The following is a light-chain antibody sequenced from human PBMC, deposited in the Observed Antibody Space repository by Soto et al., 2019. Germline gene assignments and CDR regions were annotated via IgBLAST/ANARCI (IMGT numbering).Light chain of an antibody. CDR1: QSVSSSF. J-gene: IGKJ2*01. Sequence: EIVLTQSPGTLSLSPGERATLSCRASQSVSSSFLAWYQQQPGQDTMLLIYGASSRATGIPDRFSGSGSGTDFTITISRLEPEEFAVYYCQQYDKSPRTLGQGTKLAIK. CDR2: GAS. V-gene: IGKV3-20*01. CDR3: QQYDKSPRT.